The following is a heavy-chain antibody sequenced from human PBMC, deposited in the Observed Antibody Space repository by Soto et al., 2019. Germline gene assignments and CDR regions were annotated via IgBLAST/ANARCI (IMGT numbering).Heavy chain of an antibody. D-gene: IGHD3-10*01. CDR3: ARASITMVRGVNR. CDR2: INAGNGNT. J-gene: IGHJ5*02. V-gene: IGHV1-3*01. CDR1: GGTFSSCA. Sequence: ASVKVSCQASGGTFSSCAMHWVRQAPGQRLEWMGWINAGNGNTKYSQKFQGRVTITRDTSASTAYMELSSLRSEDTAVYYCARASITMVRGVNRWGQGTLVTVSS.